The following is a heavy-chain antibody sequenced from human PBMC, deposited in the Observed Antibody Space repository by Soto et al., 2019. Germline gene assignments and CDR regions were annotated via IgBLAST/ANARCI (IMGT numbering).Heavy chain of an antibody. J-gene: IGHJ6*02. Sequence: EVQLLESGGGLVQPGGSLRLSCAASGFTFSSYAMSWVRQAPGKGLEWVSAISGSGGSTYYADSVKGRFTISRDNSKKTLYLLTINLRAEDTAVYYCAKGPTIFGFSSGFDYYYGMYVWGQGTTVAVSS. V-gene: IGHV3-23*01. CDR3: AKGPTIFGFSSGFDYYYGMYV. CDR2: ISGSGGST. D-gene: IGHD3-3*01. CDR1: GFTFSSYA.